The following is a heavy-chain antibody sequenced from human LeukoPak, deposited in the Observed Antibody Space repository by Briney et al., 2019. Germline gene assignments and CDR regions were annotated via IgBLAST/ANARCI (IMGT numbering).Heavy chain of an antibody. D-gene: IGHD4-23*01. Sequence: GASVKVSCKASGYTFTSYDINWVRQATGQGLEWMGWMNPNSANTGYAQKFQGRVTITRNTSISTTYMELSSLRFEDTAVYYCAREGGGYGGNSYHYFDYWGQGTLVTVSS. J-gene: IGHJ4*02. V-gene: IGHV1-8*03. CDR3: AREGGGYGGNSYHYFDY. CDR1: GYTFTSYD. CDR2: MNPNSANT.